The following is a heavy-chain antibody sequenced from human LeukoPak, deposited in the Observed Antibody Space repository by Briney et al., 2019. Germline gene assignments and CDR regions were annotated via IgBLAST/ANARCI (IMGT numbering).Heavy chain of an antibody. CDR1: GGSISSYY. CDR3: ARAGGSGLIDY. D-gene: IGHD6-19*01. V-gene: IGHV4-39*07. Sequence: SETLSLTCTVSGGSISSYYWGWIRQPPGKGLEWIGSMYYSGSTYYNPSLESRVTISINTSKNQFSLKLSSVTAADTAVYYCARAGGSGLIDYWGQGTLVTVSS. CDR2: MYYSGST. J-gene: IGHJ4*02.